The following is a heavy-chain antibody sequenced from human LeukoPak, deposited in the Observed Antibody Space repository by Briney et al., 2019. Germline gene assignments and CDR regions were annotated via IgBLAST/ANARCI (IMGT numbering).Heavy chain of an antibody. Sequence: GRSHSLSRAPSGLTFSSYAMRCARHPPGKWLEYVSAISSNGGSTYYANSVKGRFTISRDNSKNTLYLQMGSLRAEDMAVYYCARGLRGYDAFDIWGQGTMVTVSS. CDR2: ISSNGGST. CDR3: ARGLRGYDAFDI. V-gene: IGHV3-64*01. CDR1: GLTFSSYA. D-gene: IGHD1-26*01. J-gene: IGHJ3*02.